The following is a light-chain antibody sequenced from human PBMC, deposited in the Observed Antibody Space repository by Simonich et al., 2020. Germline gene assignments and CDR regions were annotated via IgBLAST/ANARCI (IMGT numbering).Light chain of an antibody. CDR3: CSYAGSSTLV. J-gene: IGLJ3*02. V-gene: IGLV2-23*01. Sequence: QSALTQPPSVSGSPGQSIPISCTGTSSDVGSYNLVSWYQQNPGKAPKLMIYEGSKRPSGVSNRFSGSKSGNTASLTISGLQAEDEADYYCCSYAGSSTLVFGGGTKLTVL. CDR1: SSDVGSYNL. CDR2: EGS.